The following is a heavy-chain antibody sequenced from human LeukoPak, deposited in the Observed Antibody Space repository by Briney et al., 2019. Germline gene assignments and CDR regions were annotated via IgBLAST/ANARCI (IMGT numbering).Heavy chain of an antibody. J-gene: IGHJ6*03. CDR2: MNPNSGNT. CDR3: ARGYGYQLLDYYMDV. CDR1: GYTFTSYD. V-gene: IGHV1-8*03. D-gene: IGHD2-2*01. Sequence: ASVKVSCKASGYTFTSYDINWVRQATGQGLEWMGWMNPNSGNTGYAQKFQGRVTITRNTSISTAYTELSSLRSEDTAVYYCARGYGYQLLDYYMDVWGKGTTVTVSS.